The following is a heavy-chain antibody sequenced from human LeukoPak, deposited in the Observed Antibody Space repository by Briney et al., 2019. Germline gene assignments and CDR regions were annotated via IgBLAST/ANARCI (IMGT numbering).Heavy chain of an antibody. J-gene: IGHJ6*02. Sequence: ASVKVSCKASGYTSTSYAMHWVRQAPGQRLEWMGWINAGNGNTKYSQKFQGRVTITRDTSASTAYMELSSLRSEDTAVYYCARESGDYYGMDVWGQGTTVTVSS. CDR2: INAGNGNT. V-gene: IGHV1-3*01. CDR3: ARESGDYYGMDV. D-gene: IGHD3-10*01. CDR1: GYTSTSYA.